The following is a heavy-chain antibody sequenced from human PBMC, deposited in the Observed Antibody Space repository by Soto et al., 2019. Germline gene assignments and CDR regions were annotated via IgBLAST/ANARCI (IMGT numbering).Heavy chain of an antibody. D-gene: IGHD3-10*01. V-gene: IGHV3-53*01. Sequence: GGSLRLACAASGLTVSNNYMAWVRQAPGKGLEWVSIIYSGGSTYHADSVQGRFTLSRDTSKNTLFLQMNSLRVEDTAVYYCARVNYYGSGTFYKPDYYYGMDVWGQGTTVTVSS. J-gene: IGHJ6*02. CDR1: GLTVSNNY. CDR3: ARVNYYGSGTFYKPDYYYGMDV. CDR2: IYSGGST.